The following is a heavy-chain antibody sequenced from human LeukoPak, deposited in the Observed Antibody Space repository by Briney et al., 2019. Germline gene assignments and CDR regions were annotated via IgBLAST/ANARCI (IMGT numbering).Heavy chain of an antibody. CDR2: TGSNGVT. CDR3: GIRDTSDYYVF. CDR1: GFTFRTYA. V-gene: IGHV3-23*01. D-gene: IGHD3-22*01. Sequence: GGSLRLSCTGSGFTFRTYAFSSVPQAPGKGLEWVSATGSNGVTYYADSVKGRFTISRDNSKNALYLQMNGLRADDTAVYYCGIRDTSDYYVFWGQGTLVTVSS. J-gene: IGHJ4*02.